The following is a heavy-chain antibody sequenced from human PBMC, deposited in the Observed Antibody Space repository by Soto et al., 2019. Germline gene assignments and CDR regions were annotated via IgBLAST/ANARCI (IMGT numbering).Heavy chain of an antibody. D-gene: IGHD3-10*01. J-gene: IGHJ5*02. Sequence: PGGSLRLSCTTSGFTVSSSHMTWVRQAPGKGLEWVSVIYSGGSSYYAVSVQGRSTISRDNSKNTVYLQMNSLRGEDTAMYYCARLGPYGSESYSFRYNWFDPWGQGTQVTVS. CDR1: GFTVSSSH. CDR2: IYSGGSS. V-gene: IGHV3-53*01. CDR3: ARLGPYGSESYSFRYNWFDP.